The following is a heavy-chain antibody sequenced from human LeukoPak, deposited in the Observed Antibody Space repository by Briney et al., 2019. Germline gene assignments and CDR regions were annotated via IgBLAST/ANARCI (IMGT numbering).Heavy chain of an antibody. J-gene: IGHJ4*02. CDR3: ERGLHNWNDVSDY. CDR2: INPNSGGT. Sequence: GASVKVSCKASGYTFTGYYMHWVRQAPGQGLEWMGRINPNSGGTNYAQKFQGRVTMTRDTSISTAYMELSRLRSDDTAVYYCERGLHNWNDVSDYWGQGTLVTVSS. CDR1: GYTFTGYY. V-gene: IGHV1-2*06. D-gene: IGHD1-1*01.